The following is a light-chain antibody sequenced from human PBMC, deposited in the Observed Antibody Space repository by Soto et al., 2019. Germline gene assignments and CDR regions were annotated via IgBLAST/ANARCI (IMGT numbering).Light chain of an antibody. CDR3: QQSYSTPLT. J-gene: IGKJ4*01. Sequence: DIQMTQSPSTLSGSVGDRVTVTCRASQTIITYLNWYQQKPGKAPKLLIYLTSSLESGVPSRFRGSGSGTDFTLTISSLQPEDFATYYCQQSYSTPLTFGGGTKVDI. V-gene: IGKV1-39*01. CDR2: LTS. CDR1: QTIITY.